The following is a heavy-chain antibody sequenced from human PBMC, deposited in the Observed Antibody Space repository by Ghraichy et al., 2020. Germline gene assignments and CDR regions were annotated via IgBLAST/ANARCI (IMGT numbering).Heavy chain of an antibody. CDR2: INHSGST. Sequence: SETLSLTCAVYGGSFSGYYWSWIRQPPGKGLEWIGEINHSGSTNYNPSLKSRVTISVDTSKNQFSLKLSSVTAADTAVYYCARGRSIAAAGTTLIDYWGQGTLVTVSS. V-gene: IGHV4-34*01. CDR1: GGSFSGYY. CDR3: ARGRSIAAAGTTLIDY. D-gene: IGHD6-13*01. J-gene: IGHJ4*02.